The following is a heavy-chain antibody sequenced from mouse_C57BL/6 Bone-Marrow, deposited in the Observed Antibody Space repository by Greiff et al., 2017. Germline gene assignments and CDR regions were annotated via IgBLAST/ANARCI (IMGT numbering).Heavy chain of an antibody. CDR2: IYPGDGDT. D-gene: IGHD1-1*01. Sequence: VQLQESGAELVKPGASVKISCKASGYAFNSYWMNWVQQRPGPGLEWIGQIYPGDGDTNYNGKFKVKATLTADKSSSTASMQLSSLTSEDSAVYFCAGTTEARFSYWGQGTLVTVSA. CDR1: GYAFNSYW. V-gene: IGHV1-80*01. CDR3: AGTTEARFSY. J-gene: IGHJ3*01.